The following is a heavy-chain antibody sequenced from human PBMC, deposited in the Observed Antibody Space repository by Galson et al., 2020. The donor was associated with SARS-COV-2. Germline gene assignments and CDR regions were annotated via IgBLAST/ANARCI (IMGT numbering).Heavy chain of an antibody. CDR2: IYSGGST. D-gene: IGHD6-13*01. J-gene: IGHJ6*02. V-gene: IGHV3-66*01. CDR3: ARDHSRIKYYYYGMDV. CDR1: GFTVSSNY. Sequence: GGSLRLSCAASGFTVSSNYMSWVRQAPGKGLEWVSVIYSGGSTYYADSVKGRFTISRDNSKNTLYLQMNSLRAEDTAVYYCARDHSRIKYYYYGMDVWGQGTTVTVSS.